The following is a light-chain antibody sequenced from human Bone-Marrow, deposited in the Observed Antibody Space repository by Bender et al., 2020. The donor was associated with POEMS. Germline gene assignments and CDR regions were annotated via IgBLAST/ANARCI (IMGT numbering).Light chain of an antibody. CDR1: RSDVGGYNY. J-gene: IGLJ3*02. CDR3: SSYTTTSTLVV. V-gene: IGLV2-14*01. CDR2: EVS. Sequence: QSALTQPASVSGSPGQSITISCTGSRSDVGGYNYVSWYQHHPGKAPKLMIYEVSKRPSGVSDRFSGSKSANTASLTISGLQAEDEADYYCSSYTTTSTLVVFGGGTKLTVL.